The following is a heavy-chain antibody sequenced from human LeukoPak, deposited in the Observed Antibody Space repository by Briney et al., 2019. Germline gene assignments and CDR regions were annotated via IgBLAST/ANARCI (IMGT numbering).Heavy chain of an antibody. CDR1: GYTFTSYA. CDR2: INTDTGNP. Sequence: GASVKVSCKASGYTFTSYAMNWVRQAPGQGLEWMGWINTDTGNPTYAQGFTGRFVFSLDTSVSTAYLQISSLKAEDTAVYYCARVYSCDWESYGSGGSCYSGRFDYWGQGTLVTVSS. D-gene: IGHD2-15*01. V-gene: IGHV7-4-1*02. CDR3: ARVYSCDWESYGSGGSCYSGRFDY. J-gene: IGHJ4*02.